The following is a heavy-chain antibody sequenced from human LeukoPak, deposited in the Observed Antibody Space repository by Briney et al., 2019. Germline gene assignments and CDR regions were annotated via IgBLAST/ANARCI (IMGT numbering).Heavy chain of an antibody. V-gene: IGHV4-39*01. D-gene: IGHD6-13*01. Sequence: PSQTLSLTCTVSGGSISSGGYYWGWIRQPPGKGLEWIGSIYYSGSTYYNPSLKSRVTISVDTSKNQFSLKLSSVTAADTAVYYCARQDGSSWYPSHFDYWGQGTLVTVSS. J-gene: IGHJ4*02. CDR3: ARQDGSSWYPSHFDY. CDR2: IYYSGST. CDR1: GGSISSGGYY.